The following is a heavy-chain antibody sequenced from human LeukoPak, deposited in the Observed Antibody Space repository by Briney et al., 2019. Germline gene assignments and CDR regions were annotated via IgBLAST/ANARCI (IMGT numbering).Heavy chain of an antibody. V-gene: IGHV4-34*01. CDR2: ISDSGST. D-gene: IGHD3-10*01. CDR3: ARVPPFLWFGESRTFYGMDV. Sequence: SETLSLTCAVYGGSFRGYFWSWIRQPPGKGLEWIGEISDSGSTKYNPSLESRVPISVDTSKNLLSLKLSSVTAADTAVYYCARVPPFLWFGESRTFYGMDVWGQGTTVTVSS. CDR1: GGSFRGYF. J-gene: IGHJ6*02.